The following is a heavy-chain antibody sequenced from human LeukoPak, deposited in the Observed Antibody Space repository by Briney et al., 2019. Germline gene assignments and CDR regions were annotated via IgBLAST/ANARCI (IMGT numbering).Heavy chain of an antibody. CDR2: INPNSGGT. CDR1: GYTFTGYY. J-gene: IGHJ6*02. Sequence: GASVKVSCKASGYTFTGYYMHWVRQAPGQGLEWMEWINPNSGGTNYAQKFQGRVTMTRDTSISTAYMELSRLRSDDTAVYYCARVWQPVRNSGYYYYGMDVWGQGTTVTVSS. D-gene: IGHD6-6*01. CDR3: ARVWQPVRNSGYYYYGMDV. V-gene: IGHV1-2*02.